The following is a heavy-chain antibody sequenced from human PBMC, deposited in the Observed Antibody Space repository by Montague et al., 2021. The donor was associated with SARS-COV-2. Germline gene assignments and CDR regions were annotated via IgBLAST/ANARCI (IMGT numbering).Heavy chain of an antibody. CDR2: IFCSGAT. Sequence: SETLSLTCTVSGGSISDYYWSWIRQPPGMGLEWIGYIFCSGATNYNPPLKSRVIISRDTSKSQFSLRLSSVTAADTAIYYCARTSRGSRYFYGVDVWGQGTTVTVSS. V-gene: IGHV4-59*01. CDR1: GGSISDYY. CDR3: ARTSRGSRYFYGVDV. J-gene: IGHJ6*02. D-gene: IGHD3-10*01.